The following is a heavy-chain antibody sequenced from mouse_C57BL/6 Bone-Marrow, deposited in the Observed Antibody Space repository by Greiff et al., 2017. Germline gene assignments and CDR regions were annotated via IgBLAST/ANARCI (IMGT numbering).Heavy chain of an antibody. Sequence: VLLQQSGAELARPGASVKLSCKASGYTFTSYGISWVKQRTGQGLEWIGEIYPSSGNTYYNEKFKGKATLTADKSSSTAYMELRSLTSEDSAVYFCARPLRSYAMDYWGQGTSVTVSS. J-gene: IGHJ4*01. V-gene: IGHV1-81*01. CDR2: IYPSSGNT. CDR1: GYTFTSYG. CDR3: ARPLRSYAMDY. D-gene: IGHD1-1*01.